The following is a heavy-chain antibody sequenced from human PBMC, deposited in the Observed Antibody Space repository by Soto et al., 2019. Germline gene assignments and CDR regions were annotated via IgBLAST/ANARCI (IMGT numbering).Heavy chain of an antibody. J-gene: IGHJ4*02. V-gene: IGHV5-51*01. CDR3: AREPYCGGDCEGNYFDY. D-gene: IGHD2-21*02. Sequence: GESLKISCKGSGYSFSSYWIGWVRQMPGKGLEWMGIIYPGDSDTRYSPSFQGQVTISADKSFTTAYLQWSSLKASDSAMYYCAREPYCGGDCEGNYFDYWGQGTLVTVSS. CDR2: IYPGDSDT. CDR1: GYSFSSYW.